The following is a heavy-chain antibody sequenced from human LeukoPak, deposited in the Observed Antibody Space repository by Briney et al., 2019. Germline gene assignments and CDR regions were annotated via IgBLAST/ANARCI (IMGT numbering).Heavy chain of an antibody. CDR3: ARAQTLYSGYDSNWFDP. V-gene: IGHV3-11*06. Sequence: PGGSLRLSCAASGFTFSDYYMSWIRQAPGKGLEWVSYISSSSSYTNYADSAKGRFTISRDNAKNSLYLQMNSLRAEDTAVYYGARAQTLYSGYDSNWFDPWGQGTLVTVSS. CDR2: ISSSSSYT. D-gene: IGHD5-12*01. CDR1: GFTFSDYY. J-gene: IGHJ5*02.